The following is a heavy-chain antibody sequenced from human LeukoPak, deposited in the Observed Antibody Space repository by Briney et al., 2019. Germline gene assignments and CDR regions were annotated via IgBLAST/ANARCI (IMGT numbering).Heavy chain of an antibody. Sequence: SETLSLTCTVSGGSISSYYWSWIRQPPGKGLEWIGYIYYSGSTNYNPSLKSRVAISVDTSKNQFSLKLSSVTAADTAVYYCARIAEGLDYWGQGTLVTVSS. CDR2: IYYSGST. V-gene: IGHV4-59*01. J-gene: IGHJ4*02. D-gene: IGHD6-13*01. CDR3: ARIAEGLDY. CDR1: GGSISSYY.